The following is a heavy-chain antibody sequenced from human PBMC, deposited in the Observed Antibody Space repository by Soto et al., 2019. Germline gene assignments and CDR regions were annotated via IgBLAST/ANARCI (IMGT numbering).Heavy chain of an antibody. CDR2: IVVAGGNT. V-gene: IGHV1-58*01. Sequence: KVSCKTSGFTFGNSAVQWVRQARGQGLEWIGWIVVAGGNTNYAQNLQERVTITRDMSTNTAYMELSSLRSEDTAVYYCAAEIYSGGDCCHFDYWGQGTLVTVSS. CDR1: GFTFGNSA. J-gene: IGHJ4*02. D-gene: IGHD2-21*02. CDR3: AAEIYSGGDCCHFDY.